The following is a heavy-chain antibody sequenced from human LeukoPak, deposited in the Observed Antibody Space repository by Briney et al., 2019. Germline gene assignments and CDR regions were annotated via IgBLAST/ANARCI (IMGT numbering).Heavy chain of an antibody. Sequence: ASVKVSCKASGYTFTSYGISWVRQAPGQGLEWMGWISAYNGNTTYAQKLQGRVTMTTDTSTSTAYMELRSLRSDDTAVYYCARGNSGSYWDFFDYWGQGTLVTVSS. CDR2: ISAYNGNT. J-gene: IGHJ4*02. D-gene: IGHD1-26*01. CDR3: ARGNSGSYWDFFDY. V-gene: IGHV1-18*01. CDR1: GYTFTSYG.